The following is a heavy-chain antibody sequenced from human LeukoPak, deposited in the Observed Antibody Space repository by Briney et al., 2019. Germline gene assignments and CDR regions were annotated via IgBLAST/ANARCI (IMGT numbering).Heavy chain of an antibody. D-gene: IGHD5-18*01. CDR1: GGSISSSSYY. CDR3: ARRQRRGYSYGYAHWFDP. J-gene: IGHJ5*02. V-gene: IGHV4-39*07. Sequence: SETLSLTCTVSGGSISSSSYYWGWIRQPPGKGLEWIGSIYYSGSTYYNPSLKSRVTISVDTSKNQFSLKLSSVTAADTAVYYCARRQRRGYSYGYAHWFDPWGQGTLVTVSS. CDR2: IYYSGST.